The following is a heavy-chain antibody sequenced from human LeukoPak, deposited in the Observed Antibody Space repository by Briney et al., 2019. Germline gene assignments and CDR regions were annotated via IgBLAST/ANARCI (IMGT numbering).Heavy chain of an antibody. J-gene: IGHJ4*02. D-gene: IGHD4-23*01. V-gene: IGHV1-2*02. CDR2: INPKTGVT. CDR1: GYTFTGYY. CDR3: ARGPTVVTPDY. Sequence: GASVKVSCKTSGYTFTGYYMHWVRQAPGEGLVWMGWINPKTGVTNYAQRFQGRVTVTTDTSISTAYMDLSNLRSDDTALYYCARGPTVVTPDYWGQGTLVTVSS.